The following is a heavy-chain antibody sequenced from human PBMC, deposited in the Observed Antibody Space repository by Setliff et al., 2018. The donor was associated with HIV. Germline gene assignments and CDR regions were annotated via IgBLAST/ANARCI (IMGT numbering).Heavy chain of an antibody. CDR2: IYTTGST. Sequence: SETLSLTCTVSGGSMSTHYWSWIRQTPGKGLEWIGHIYTTGSTHYNPSLRSRVTISIDTSKSHFSLRLKSATAADTALYYCASGSPFDGFDMWGQGTMVTVS. V-gene: IGHV4-59*11. D-gene: IGHD1-26*01. CDR1: GGSMSTHY. J-gene: IGHJ3*02. CDR3: ASGSPFDGFDM.